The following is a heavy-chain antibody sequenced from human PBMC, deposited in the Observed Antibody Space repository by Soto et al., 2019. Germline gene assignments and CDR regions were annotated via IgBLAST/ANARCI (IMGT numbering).Heavy chain of an antibody. CDR2: IWYDGSYK. CDR1: GFTFSSYG. J-gene: IGHJ6*02. V-gene: IGHV3-33*01. CDR3: ASTRRDGYNNYYYYGMDV. Sequence: GGSLGLSCAASGFTFSSYGMHWVRQAPGKGLEWVAVIWYDGSYKYYADSVKGRFTISRDNSKNTLYLQMNSLRAEDTAMYYCASTRRDGYNNYYYYGMDVWGQGTRVTVSS. D-gene: IGHD5-12*01.